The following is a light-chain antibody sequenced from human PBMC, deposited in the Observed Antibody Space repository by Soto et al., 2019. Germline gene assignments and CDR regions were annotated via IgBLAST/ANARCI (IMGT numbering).Light chain of an antibody. V-gene: IGLV2-14*03. CDR1: SSDVGGFNY. Sequence: QSALTQPASVSGSPGQSITISCTGTSSDVGGFNYVSWYQQHPGKAPKLMIYDVTNRPSGVSYRFSGSKSGNTASRTISGLQAEDEADYYFNSYTSSSTYVFGTGTKVTVL. CDR2: DVT. CDR3: NSYTSSSTYV. J-gene: IGLJ1*01.